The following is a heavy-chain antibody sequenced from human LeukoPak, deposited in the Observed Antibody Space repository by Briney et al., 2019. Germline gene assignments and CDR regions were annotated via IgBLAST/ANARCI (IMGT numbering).Heavy chain of an antibody. D-gene: IGHD4-17*01. CDR1: GYIFTDYY. J-gene: IGHJ4*02. CDR3: ARHASTFNDYGYFDY. CDR2: INPNSGGT. Sequence: GASVKVSCKASGYIFTDYYMHWVRQAPGQELGWMGRINPNSGGTNYAQKFQGRVTMTRDTSISTAYTELSSLRSEDTATYYCARHASTFNDYGYFDYWGQGTLVTVSS. V-gene: IGHV1/OR15-1*01.